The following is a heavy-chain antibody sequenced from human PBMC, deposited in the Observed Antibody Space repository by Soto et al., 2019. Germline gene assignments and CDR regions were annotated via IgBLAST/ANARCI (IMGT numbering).Heavy chain of an antibody. CDR2: ISWNSGTI. Sequence: PGGSLRLSCAASGFTFDDYAMYWVRQAPENGLEWASGISWNSGTIGYADSVKGRFTISRDNAKNSLYLQMNSLRTEDTALYYCAKGNVLRYFDLGYQFAPRGQGPLVTVSS. CDR1: GFTFDDYA. D-gene: IGHD3-9*01. CDR3: AKGNVLRYFDLGYQFAP. V-gene: IGHV3-9*01. J-gene: IGHJ5*02.